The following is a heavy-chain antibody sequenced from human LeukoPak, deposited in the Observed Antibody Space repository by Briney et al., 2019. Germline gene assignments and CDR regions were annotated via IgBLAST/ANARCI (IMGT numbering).Heavy chain of an antibody. CDR2: IYYSGST. V-gene: IGHV4-61*05. Sequence: SETLSLTCTVSGGSISRSTYYWGWIRQPPGKGLEWIGYIYYSGSTNYNPSLKSRVTISVDTSKNQFSLKLSSVTAADTAVYYCAKGTMIVVDHLAYFDYWGQGTLVTVSS. CDR3: AKGTMIVVDHLAYFDY. CDR1: GGSISRSTYY. D-gene: IGHD3-22*01. J-gene: IGHJ4*02.